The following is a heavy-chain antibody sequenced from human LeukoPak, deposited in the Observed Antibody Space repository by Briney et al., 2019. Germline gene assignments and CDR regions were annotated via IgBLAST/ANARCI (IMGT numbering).Heavy chain of an antibody. Sequence: ASVKVSCKASGGTFSSYAISWVRQAPGQGLEWMGGIIPIFGTANYAQKFQGRVTITTDESTSTAYMELSSLRSEDTAVYYCAPCKGLGGETAYDYWGQGTLVTVSS. D-gene: IGHD3/OR15-3a*01. CDR3: APCKGLGGETAYDY. CDR1: GGTFSSYA. J-gene: IGHJ4*02. CDR2: IIPIFGTA. V-gene: IGHV1-69*05.